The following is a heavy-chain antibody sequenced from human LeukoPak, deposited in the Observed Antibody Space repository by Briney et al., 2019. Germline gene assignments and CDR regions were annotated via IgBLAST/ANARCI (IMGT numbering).Heavy chain of an antibody. J-gene: IGHJ6*03. CDR1: GGSISSGSYY. CDR2: IYTSGST. CDR3: ARDSGYSYGYNYYYYMDV. Sequence: PSQTLSLTCTVSGGSISSGSYYWSWIRQPAGKGLEWIGRIYTSGSTNYNPSLKSRVTISVDTSKNQFSLKLSSVTAADTAVYYCARDSGYSYGYNYYYYMDVWGKGTTVTVSS. D-gene: IGHD5-18*01. V-gene: IGHV4-61*02.